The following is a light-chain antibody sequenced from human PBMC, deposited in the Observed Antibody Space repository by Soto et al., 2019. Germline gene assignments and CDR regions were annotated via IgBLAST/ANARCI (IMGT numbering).Light chain of an antibody. CDR2: GAS. V-gene: IGKV3-20*01. CDR1: HTISNKY. J-gene: IGKJ3*01. CDR3: QQYDLALT. Sequence: EVVLPQSPGTLSLSPGERATLSCRASHTISNKYLAWYQQKPGQAPRLLIHGASNRASGIPDRFSGRGSGTDVTLIISGLEPEDCAVYYGQQYDLALTFGPGTKVDI.